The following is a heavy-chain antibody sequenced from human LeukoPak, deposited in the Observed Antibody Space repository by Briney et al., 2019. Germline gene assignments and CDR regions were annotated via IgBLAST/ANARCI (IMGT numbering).Heavy chain of an antibody. J-gene: IGHJ3*02. CDR3: ARGVAARGAFDI. V-gene: IGHV4-59*01. D-gene: IGHD6-6*01. CDR2: TYYSGST. Sequence: SETLSLTCTVSGGSISSYYWSWIRQPPGKGLEWIGYTYYSGSTNYNPSLKSRVTISVDTSKNQFSLKLSSVTAADTAVYYCARGVAARGAFDIWGQGTMVTVSS. CDR1: GGSISSYY.